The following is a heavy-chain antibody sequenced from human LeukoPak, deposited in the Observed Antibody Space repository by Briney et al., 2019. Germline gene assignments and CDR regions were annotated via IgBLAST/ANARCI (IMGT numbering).Heavy chain of an antibody. CDR3: ARGGAHSPTTDY. J-gene: IGHJ4*02. D-gene: IGHD1-14*01. Sequence: GGSLRLSCAASGFTFSNYDMNWVRQAPGKGLEWVSYISTSSGTIYYADSVRGRFTISRDNTRSSLYLQMNSLRADDTAVYYCARGGAHSPTTDYWGQGTLVIVSS. CDR1: GFTFSNYD. V-gene: IGHV3-48*04. CDR2: ISTSSGTI.